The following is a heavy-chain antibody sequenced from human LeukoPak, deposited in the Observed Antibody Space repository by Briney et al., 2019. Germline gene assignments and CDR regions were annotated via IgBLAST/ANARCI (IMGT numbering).Heavy chain of an antibody. J-gene: IGHJ1*01. D-gene: IGHD2-21*02. V-gene: IGHV3-74*03. CDR1: GFTFSSYF. CDR2: ISSDGTYT. CDR3: AITVDCRATTDCYSYFHH. Sequence: GGSLRLSCAASGFTFSSYFMHWVRQAPGKGLDWVSRISSDGTYTEYADSVKGRFTISRDNAKDTLYLQVNSLRAEDTAVYHCAITVDCRATTDCYSYFHHWGQGTLVTVSS.